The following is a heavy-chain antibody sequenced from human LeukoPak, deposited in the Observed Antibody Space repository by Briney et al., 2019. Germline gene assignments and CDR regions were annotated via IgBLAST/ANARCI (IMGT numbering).Heavy chain of an antibody. CDR1: GFTFSNYA. V-gene: IGHV3-30-3*01. CDR3: AKSLYISSWYYDY. J-gene: IGHJ4*02. Sequence: PGGSLRLSCAASGFTFSNYAIYWVRQAPGKGLEWVALISYDGSNKYYADSVKGRFTISRDNSKNTLYLQMNSLRAEDTAVYYCAKSLYISSWYYDYWGQGTLVTVSS. D-gene: IGHD6-13*01. CDR2: ISYDGSNK.